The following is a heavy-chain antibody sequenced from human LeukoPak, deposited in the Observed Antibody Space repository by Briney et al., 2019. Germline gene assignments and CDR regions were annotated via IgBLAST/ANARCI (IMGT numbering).Heavy chain of an antibody. CDR1: GGSISSYY. Sequence: SETLSLTCTVSGGSISSYYWSWIRQPPGKGLEWIGYIYYSGSTNYNPSLKSRVTISVDTSKNQFSLKLGSVTAADTAVYYCARAEYYDFWSGYLDAFDIWGQGTMVTVSS. D-gene: IGHD3-3*01. CDR3: ARAEYYDFWSGYLDAFDI. V-gene: IGHV4-59*01. J-gene: IGHJ3*02. CDR2: IYYSGST.